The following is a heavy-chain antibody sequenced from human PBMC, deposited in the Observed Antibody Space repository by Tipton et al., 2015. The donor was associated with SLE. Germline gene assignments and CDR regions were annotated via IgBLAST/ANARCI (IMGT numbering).Heavy chain of an antibody. CDR1: GYSISSGYY. CDR3: ARGGMTTVTPSGNRWYFDL. J-gene: IGHJ2*01. V-gene: IGHV4-38-2*02. Sequence: GLVKPSETLSLTCTVSGYSISSGYYWGWIRQPPGKGLEWIGSIYHSGSTNYNPSLKSRVTISVDKSKNQFSLKLSSVTAADTAVYYCARGGMTTVTPSGNRWYFDLWGRGTLVTVSS. CDR2: IYHSGST. D-gene: IGHD4-17*01.